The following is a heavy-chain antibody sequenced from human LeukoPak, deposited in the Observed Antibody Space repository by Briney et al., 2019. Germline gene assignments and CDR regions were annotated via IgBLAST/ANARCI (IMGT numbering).Heavy chain of an antibody. CDR1: GGSISSYY. D-gene: IGHD6-19*01. Sequence: SETLSLTCTVSGGSISSYYWSWIRQPPGEGLEWIGYIYYSGSTNYNPSLKSRVTISVDTSKNQFSLKLSSVTAADTAVYYCARLWLVQGYYGMDVWGQGTTVTVSS. V-gene: IGHV4-59*08. CDR2: IYYSGST. J-gene: IGHJ6*02. CDR3: ARLWLVQGYYGMDV.